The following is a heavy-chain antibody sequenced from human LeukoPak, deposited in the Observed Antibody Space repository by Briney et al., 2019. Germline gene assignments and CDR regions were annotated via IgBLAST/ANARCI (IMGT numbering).Heavy chain of an antibody. Sequence: PGGSLRLSCAASGFTFSSYSMNWVRQAPGKGLEWVSSISSSSSYIYYADSVKGRFTISRDNAKNSLYLQMNSLRAEDTAVYYCARDRAQRGVPAAQYPYYYYGMDVWGQGTTVTVSS. V-gene: IGHV3-21*01. J-gene: IGHJ6*02. D-gene: IGHD2-2*01. CDR1: GFTFSSYS. CDR2: ISSSSSYI. CDR3: ARDRAQRGVPAAQYPYYYYGMDV.